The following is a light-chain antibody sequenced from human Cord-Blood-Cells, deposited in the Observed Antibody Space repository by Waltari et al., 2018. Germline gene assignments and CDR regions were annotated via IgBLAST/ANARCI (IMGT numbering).Light chain of an antibody. V-gene: IGLV1-40*01. Sequence: QSVLPQPPPVSGAPGQGVPIPCTRRRPNIGAGSDVHRYQQLPGTAPQPPIYGNSNLPSGVPDRFSGSKSGTSASLAITGLQAEDEADYYCQSYDSSLSGYVFGTGTKVTVL. J-gene: IGLJ1*01. CDR3: QSYDSSLSGYV. CDR1: RPNIGAGSD. CDR2: GNS.